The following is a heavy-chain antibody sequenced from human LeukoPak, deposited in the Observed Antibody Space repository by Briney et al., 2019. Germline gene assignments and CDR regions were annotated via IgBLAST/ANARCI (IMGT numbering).Heavy chain of an antibody. CDR3: ARQPSSGWLYNWFDP. Sequence: PSEALSLTCTVSGGSISSSSYYWGWIRQPPGKGLEWNGSIYYSGSTYYNPSLKSPVTISIDTSKNQFSLKLSSVTAADTSVYYCARQPSSGWLYNWFDPWGQGTLVTVSS. V-gene: IGHV4-39*01. CDR1: GGSISSSSYY. D-gene: IGHD6-19*01. J-gene: IGHJ5*02. CDR2: IYYSGST.